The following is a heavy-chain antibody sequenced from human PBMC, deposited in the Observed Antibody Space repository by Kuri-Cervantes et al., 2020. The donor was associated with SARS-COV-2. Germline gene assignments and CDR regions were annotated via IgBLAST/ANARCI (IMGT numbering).Heavy chain of an antibody. CDR1: ETTFPNYD. CDR2: VKTNSGNT. Sequence: ASVKVSCKAPETTFPNYDINWVRQATGQGLEWMGMVKTNSGNTLYAQIFQGRVTMTRDTSTSTVYMELRSLRSDDTAVYYCARDSWWELLLFDYWGQGTLVTVSS. V-gene: IGHV1-8*01. CDR3: ARDSWWELLLFDY. J-gene: IGHJ4*02. D-gene: IGHD1-26*01.